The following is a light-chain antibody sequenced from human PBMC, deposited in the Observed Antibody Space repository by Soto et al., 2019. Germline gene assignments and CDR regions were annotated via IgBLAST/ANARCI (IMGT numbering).Light chain of an antibody. Sequence: QSVLTQPPSASGTPGQRVSSSCSGSDSNIGDNAVNWFQQLPGTAPKLLIYSNRQRPSGVPDRFSGSNSGTSASLAISGLQSEDEAVYFCATWDDSLNGRVFGGGTKLTVL. V-gene: IGLV1-44*01. J-gene: IGLJ3*02. CDR3: ATWDDSLNGRV. CDR1: DSNIGDNA. CDR2: SNR.